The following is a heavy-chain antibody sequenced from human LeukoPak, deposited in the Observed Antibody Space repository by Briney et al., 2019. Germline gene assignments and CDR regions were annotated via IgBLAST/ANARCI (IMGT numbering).Heavy chain of an antibody. CDR1: GYTFTGYY. Sequence: ASVKVSCKASGYTFTGYYMHWVRQAPGQGLEWMGRINPNSGGTNYAQKFQGRVTITRDTSISTAYVELSRLRSDDTAVYYCARGPRSYYGSGSYTWFDPWGQGTLVTVSS. CDR2: INPNSGGT. CDR3: ARGPRSYYGSGSYTWFDP. D-gene: IGHD3-10*01. V-gene: IGHV1-2*06. J-gene: IGHJ5*02.